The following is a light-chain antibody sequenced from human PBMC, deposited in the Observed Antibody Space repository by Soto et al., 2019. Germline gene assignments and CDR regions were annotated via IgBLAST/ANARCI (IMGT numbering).Light chain of an antibody. Sequence: DIDLTQSPATLSLSPGERVTLSCRASQTVHSSFVAWYQQKPGQAPRLLIYGASTRATGVPDRFSGSGSGTDFTLNISSLEPEDFAVYFCQHYGRSSWTFGQGTKVEIK. J-gene: IGKJ1*01. CDR1: QTVHSSF. CDR3: QHYGRSSWT. CDR2: GAS. V-gene: IGKV3-20*01.